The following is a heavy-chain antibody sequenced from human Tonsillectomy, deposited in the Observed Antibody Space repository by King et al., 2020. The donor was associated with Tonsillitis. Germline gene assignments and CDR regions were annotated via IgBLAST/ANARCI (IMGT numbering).Heavy chain of an antibody. CDR2: IGTAGDT. V-gene: IGHV3-13*04. CDR1: GFTFSSDD. Sequence: VQLVESGGGLVQPGGSLRLSCAASGFTFSSDDMHWVRQAKGKGLEWGSAIGTAGDTYYPVSVKGRFTLSRENSKNSLYLQMNSLRAGDTAVYYCARWSSSYAFDIWGQGTMVTVSS. CDR3: ARWSSSYAFDI. D-gene: IGHD6-6*01. J-gene: IGHJ3*02.